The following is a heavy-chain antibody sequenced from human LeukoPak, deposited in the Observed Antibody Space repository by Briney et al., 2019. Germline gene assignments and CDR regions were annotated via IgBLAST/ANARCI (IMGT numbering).Heavy chain of an antibody. CDR1: GFTFNTHC. J-gene: IGHJ4*02. Sequence: GGSLRLSCVASGFTFNTHCVSWVRQAPGKGLEWVANIKEDGSKTDYVDSVKGRFTISRDNAKNSVFLQMNSLRAEDTAVYYCAPQTMILVLGGQGTLVTVSS. D-gene: IGHD3-22*01. CDR2: IKEDGSKT. CDR3: APQTMILVL. V-gene: IGHV3-7*01.